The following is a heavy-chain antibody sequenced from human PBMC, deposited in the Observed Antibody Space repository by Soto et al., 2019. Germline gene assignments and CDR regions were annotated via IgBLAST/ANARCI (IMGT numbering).Heavy chain of an antibody. J-gene: IGHJ4*02. Sequence: SVKVSCKASGYTFTSYGIGWVRQAPGQGLEWMGRIIPILGIANYAQKFQGRVTITADKSTSTAYMELSSLRSEDTAVCYCAILHLPAAIQYSFDYWGQGTLVTVSS. D-gene: IGHD2-2*01. CDR3: AILHLPAAIQYSFDY. CDR2: IIPILGIA. CDR1: GYTFTSYG. V-gene: IGHV1-69*04.